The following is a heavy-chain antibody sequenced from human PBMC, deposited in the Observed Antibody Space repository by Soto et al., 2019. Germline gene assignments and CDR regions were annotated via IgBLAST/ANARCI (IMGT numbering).Heavy chain of an antibody. J-gene: IGHJ4*02. D-gene: IGHD5-18*01. CDR2: IYSGGST. CDR3: AREGERAGYSYGLAY. Sequence: EVQLVESGGGLIQPGGSLRLSCAASGFTVSSNYMSWVRQAPGKGLEWVSVIYSGGSTYYADSVKGRFTISRDNSKNTLYLQMNSLRADDTAVYYCAREGERAGYSYGLAYWGQGTLVTVSS. V-gene: IGHV3-53*01. CDR1: GFTVSSNY.